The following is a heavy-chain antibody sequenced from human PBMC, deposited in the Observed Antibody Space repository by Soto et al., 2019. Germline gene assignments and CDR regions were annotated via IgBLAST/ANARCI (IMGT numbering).Heavy chain of an antibody. CDR1: GFTFSSYA. V-gene: IGHV3-23*01. D-gene: IGHD6-19*01. CDR2: ISGSGGST. CDR3: ATFYSSGWYYFDY. Sequence: GGSLRLSCAASGFTFSSYAMSWVRQAPGKGLEWVSAISGSGGSTYYADSVKGRFTISRDNSKNTLYLQMNSLRAEDTAVYYCATFYSSGWYYFDYWGQGTLVTVSS. J-gene: IGHJ4*02.